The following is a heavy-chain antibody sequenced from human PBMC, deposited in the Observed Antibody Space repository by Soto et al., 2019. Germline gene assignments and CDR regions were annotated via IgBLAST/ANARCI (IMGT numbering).Heavy chain of an antibody. J-gene: IGHJ4*02. CDR3: VRDLGYGDYGDY. CDR1: GFTLSRYW. CDR2: INSDERRT. V-gene: IGHV3-74*01. D-gene: IGHD4-17*01. Sequence: EVQLVESGGGLVQPGGPLRLSCAASGFTLSRYWMHWVRQAPGKGLVWVSRINSDERRTNYADSVKGRFTISRDNAKNTLYLQMNSLRAEDTAVYYCVRDLGYGDYGDYWGQGTLVTVSS.